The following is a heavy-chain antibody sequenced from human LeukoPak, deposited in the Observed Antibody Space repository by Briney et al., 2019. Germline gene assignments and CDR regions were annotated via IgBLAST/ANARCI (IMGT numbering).Heavy chain of an antibody. CDR1: GFTFSNYG. Sequence: WGSLRLSCAASGFTFSNYGMHRVCQAPGKGLEWVAFIRSDGINKYHADSVKGRFTISRDNSKNTLYLQMNSLRAEDTAVYYCAKLGKTENHYGSGRFSYYYYMDVWGKGTTVTISS. CDR3: AKLGKTENHYGSGRFSYYYYMDV. J-gene: IGHJ6*03. V-gene: IGHV3-30*02. CDR2: IRSDGINK. D-gene: IGHD3-10*01.